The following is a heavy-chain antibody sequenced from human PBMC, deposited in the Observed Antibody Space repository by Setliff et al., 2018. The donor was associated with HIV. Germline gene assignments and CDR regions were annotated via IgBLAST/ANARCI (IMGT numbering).Heavy chain of an antibody. CDR3: ARDAGYSGSSWNY. CDR2: INPRGGST. D-gene: IGHD5-12*01. Sequence: ASVKVSCKTSGYTFTTYHISWVRQVPGQGLEWMGIINPRGGSTNYAQRFRDRVTMTRNTSTSTAYMELSSLSSEDTAMYYCARDAGYSGSSWNYWGQGTLVTVSS. CDR1: GYTFTTYH. V-gene: IGHV1-46*01. J-gene: IGHJ4*02.